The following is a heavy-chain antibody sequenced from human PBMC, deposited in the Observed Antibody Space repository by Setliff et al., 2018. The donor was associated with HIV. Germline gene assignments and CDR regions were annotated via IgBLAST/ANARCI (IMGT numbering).Heavy chain of an antibody. CDR2: INSDGSTT. Sequence: GGSMRLSCAASGLTFSRHRMHWVRQAPGKGLVWVSNINSDGSTTAYADPVKGRVTVSRDNAKSTVYLQMNSLRVEDTAVYYCAREDVTTSGLDIWGQGTMVTVSS. CDR3: AREDVTTSGLDI. CDR1: GLTFSRHR. J-gene: IGHJ3*02. D-gene: IGHD4-17*01. V-gene: IGHV3-74*01.